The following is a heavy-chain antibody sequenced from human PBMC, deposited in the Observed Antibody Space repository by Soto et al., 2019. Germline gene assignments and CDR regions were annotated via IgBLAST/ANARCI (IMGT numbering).Heavy chain of an antibody. V-gene: IGHV3-23*01. CDR2: ISGSGGTT. CDR1: GFTFSSYA. Sequence: EVQLLESGGGLVQPGGSQGLSCAASGFTFSSYAMSWVRQAPGKGLEWVSLISGSGGTTYYADSVKGRFTISRDNSKNTLYLQMNSLRAEDTAVYYCAKRSAVTSSYYFDYWGQGSLVTVSS. D-gene: IGHD4-17*01. CDR3: AKRSAVTSSYYFDY. J-gene: IGHJ4*02.